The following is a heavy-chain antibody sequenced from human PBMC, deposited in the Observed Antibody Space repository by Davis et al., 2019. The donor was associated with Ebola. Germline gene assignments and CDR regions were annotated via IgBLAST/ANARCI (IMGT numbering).Heavy chain of an antibody. D-gene: IGHD3-22*01. V-gene: IGHV1-46*01. CDR3: ARDGGRYYDSSGYVFDI. J-gene: IGHJ4*02. CDR1: GYRFTSYY. CDR2: INPITGGT. Sequence: ASVQVSCKASGYRFTSYYMHWVRQDPGKGLEWMGIINPITGGTSYAQNFQVRVNMTRDTATSTVYMELSSLRTEDTAVYYCARDGGRYYDSSGYVFDIWGQGTLVTVSS.